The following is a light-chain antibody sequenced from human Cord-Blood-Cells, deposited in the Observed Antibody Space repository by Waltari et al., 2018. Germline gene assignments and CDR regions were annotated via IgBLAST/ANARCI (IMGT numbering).Light chain of an antibody. CDR1: QSVSSSY. J-gene: IGKJ4*01. Sequence: EIVLTQSPGPLSLSPGERATLPCRASQSVSSSYLAWYQQKPGQAPRLLIYGASSRATSIPDRFSGSGSGTDFTLTISRLEPEDFAVYYCQQYGSSPLTFGGGTKVEIK. CDR3: QQYGSSPLT. CDR2: GAS. V-gene: IGKV3-20*01.